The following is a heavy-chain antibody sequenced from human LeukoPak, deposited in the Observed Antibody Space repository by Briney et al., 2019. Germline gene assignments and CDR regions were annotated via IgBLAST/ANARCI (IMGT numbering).Heavy chain of an antibody. V-gene: IGHV4-59*08. CDR2: IYYSGST. CDR3: ARHYYDSSGYIDY. CDR1: GGFISSYY. Sequence: PSETLSLTCTVSGGFISSYYWSWIRQPPGKGLEWIGYIYYSGSTNYNPSLKSRVTISVDTSKNQFSLKLSSVTAADTAVYYCARHYYDSSGYIDYWGQGTLVTVSS. J-gene: IGHJ4*02. D-gene: IGHD3-22*01.